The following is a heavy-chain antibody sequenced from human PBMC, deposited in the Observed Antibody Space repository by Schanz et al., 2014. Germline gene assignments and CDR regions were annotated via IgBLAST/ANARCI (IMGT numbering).Heavy chain of an antibody. D-gene: IGHD6-6*01. CDR2: ISGSSIHK. CDR3: ARGSSASLSRVWFDL. CDR1: GFTFSDYY. V-gene: IGHV3-11*03. J-gene: IGHJ5*02. Sequence: AQLLESGGGLVQPGGSLRLSCAASGFTFSDYYMAWIRQAPGKGLEWVSHISGSSIHKNYADSVKGRFIISRDNAKNSLYLEMNSLRAGDTAFYHCARGSSASLSRVWFDLWGQGTLVTVSS.